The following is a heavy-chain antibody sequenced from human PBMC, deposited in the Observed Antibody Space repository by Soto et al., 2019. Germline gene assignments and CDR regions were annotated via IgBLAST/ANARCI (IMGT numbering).Heavy chain of an antibody. CDR3: ARDGSSSMRAARPFDY. CDR1: GDSVSSNSAA. V-gene: IGHV6-1*01. D-gene: IGHD6-6*01. CDR2: TYYRSKWYN. J-gene: IGHJ4*02. Sequence: KQSQTLSLTCAISGDSVSSNSAAWNWIRQSPSRGLEWLGRTYYRSKWYNDYAVSVKSRITINPDTSKNLFSLQLNSVTPEDTAVYYCARDGSSSMRAARPFDYWGQGTMVTVSS.